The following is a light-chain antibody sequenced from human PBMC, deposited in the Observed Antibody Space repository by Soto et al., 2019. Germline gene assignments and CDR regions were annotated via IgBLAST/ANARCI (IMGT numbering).Light chain of an antibody. V-gene: IGLV1-40*01. Sequence: QSVLTQPPSVSGAPGRRVTISSTGSSSNIGAVFDVPWYQQLPGTAPKLLIYSNTNRPSGVPDRFSGSKSGTSASLAITGLQAEDEADYYCQAYVNGLSASDVVFGGGTKLTVL. J-gene: IGLJ2*01. CDR3: QAYVNGLSASDVV. CDR2: SNT. CDR1: SSNIGAVFD.